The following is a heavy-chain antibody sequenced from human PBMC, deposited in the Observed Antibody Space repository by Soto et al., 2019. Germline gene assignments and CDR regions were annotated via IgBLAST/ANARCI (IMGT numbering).Heavy chain of an antibody. CDR3: ARDRLWFGELLAWFDP. CDR2: INPNSGGT. D-gene: IGHD3-10*01. V-gene: IGHV1-2*02. J-gene: IGHJ5*02. CDR1: GYTFTGYY. Sequence: VASVKVSCKASGYTFTGYYMHWVRQAPGQGLEWMGWINPNSGGTNYAQKFQGRVTMTRDTSISTAYMELSRLRSDDTAVYYCARDRLWFGELLAWFDPWGQGTLVTVSS.